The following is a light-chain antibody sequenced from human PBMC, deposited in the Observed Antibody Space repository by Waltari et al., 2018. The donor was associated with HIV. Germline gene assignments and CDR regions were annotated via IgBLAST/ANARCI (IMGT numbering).Light chain of an antibody. CDR2: WAP. CDR3: QQYYTTPLS. J-gene: IGKJ4*01. Sequence: DYVMTQSPDSLAVSLGERATIHCQSSQSVLYSATKKNSLAWYQQKPGQPPKLLISWAPTRKAGVPARFSGSGSGTDFTLTINNLQAEDVAVYYCQQYYTTPLSFGGGTKVEIK. CDR1: QSVLYSATKKNS. V-gene: IGKV4-1*01.